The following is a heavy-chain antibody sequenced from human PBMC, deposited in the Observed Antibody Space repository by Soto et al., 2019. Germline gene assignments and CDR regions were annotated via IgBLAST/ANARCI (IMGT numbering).Heavy chain of an antibody. CDR2: VYYSGTT. CDR3: AKDYLWTGFDP. CDR1: NGSISTYY. Sequence: PSETLSLTCTVPNGSISTYYWSWVRQAPGKGLEWIGYVYYSGTTNYNPSLKSRVTISVDTSKNQFSLKLKSVTAADTAVYYCAKDYLWTGFDPWGQGILVTVSS. D-gene: IGHD2-21*01. V-gene: IGHV4-59*01. J-gene: IGHJ5*02.